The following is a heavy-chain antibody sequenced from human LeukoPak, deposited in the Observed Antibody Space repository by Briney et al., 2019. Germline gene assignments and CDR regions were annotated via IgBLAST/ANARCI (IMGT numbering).Heavy chain of an antibody. CDR3: ARHAAIGGSGWYGFDY. CDR2: IYYNGST. D-gene: IGHD6-19*01. CDR1: GGSISSYY. Sequence: SETLSLTCTVSGGSISSYYWSWIRQPPGKGLEWIGYIYYNGSTNYNPSLKSRVTISVDTSKNQFSLKLSSVTAADTAVYYCARHAAIGGSGWYGFDYWGQGTLVTVSS. J-gene: IGHJ4*02. V-gene: IGHV4-59*08.